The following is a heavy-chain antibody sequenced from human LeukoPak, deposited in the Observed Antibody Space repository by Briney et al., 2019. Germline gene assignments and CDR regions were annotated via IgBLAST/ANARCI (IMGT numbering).Heavy chain of an antibody. D-gene: IGHD5-18*01. V-gene: IGHV1-2*02. CDR1: GYTFTGYY. CDR2: INPNSGGT. Sequence: GASVKVSCKASGYTFTGYYMHWVRHAPGQGLEWMGWINPNSGGTNYAQKFQGRVTMTRDTSISTAYMELSRLRSVDTAVYYCARPSRGYSYGLDYWGQGTLVTVSS. J-gene: IGHJ4*02. CDR3: ARPSRGYSYGLDY.